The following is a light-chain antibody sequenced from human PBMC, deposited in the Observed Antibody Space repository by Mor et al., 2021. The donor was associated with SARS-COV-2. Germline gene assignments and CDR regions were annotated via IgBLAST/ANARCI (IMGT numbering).Light chain of an antibody. CDR3: YSYAGKNTFV. J-gene: IGLJ1*01. Sequence: QQYPGTAPKLIISEVTKRPSGVSDRFSGSKSGNTASLTISELQADDEADYYCYSYAGKNTFVFGTGTKVTVL. V-gene: IGLV2-23*02. CDR2: EVT.